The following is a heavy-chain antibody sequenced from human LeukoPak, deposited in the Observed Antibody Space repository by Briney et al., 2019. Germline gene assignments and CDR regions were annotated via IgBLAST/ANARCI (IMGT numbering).Heavy chain of an antibody. J-gene: IGHJ6*03. V-gene: IGHV3-21*01. CDR3: ARDPFSGGFGDYYYYYMDV. D-gene: IGHD3-10*01. CDR1: GFTFRSYS. Sequence: GGSLRLSCAPSGFTFRSYSVNWVPEAPGKALEWVSCISSSSSYIFYADSVEGRFTISRDSAKNALYLQMNSLRAEDTAVYYCARDPFSGGFGDYYYYYMDVWGKGTTVTVSS. CDR2: ISSSSSYI.